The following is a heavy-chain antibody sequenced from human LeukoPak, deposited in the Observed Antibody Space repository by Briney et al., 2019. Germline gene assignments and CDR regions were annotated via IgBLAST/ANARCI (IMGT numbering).Heavy chain of an antibody. CDR1: GFTFSSYA. V-gene: IGHV3-23*01. J-gene: IGHJ4*02. D-gene: IGHD5-12*01. CDR2: VRGSGCST. CDR3: AKDLDIVATITGN. Sequence: GGSLRLSCAASGFTFSSYAMSWVRQAPGKGLEWVSGVRGSGCSTYYADSVKGRFTISRDNSKNTLYLQMNSLRAEDTAVYYCAKDLDIVATITGNWGQGTLVTVSS.